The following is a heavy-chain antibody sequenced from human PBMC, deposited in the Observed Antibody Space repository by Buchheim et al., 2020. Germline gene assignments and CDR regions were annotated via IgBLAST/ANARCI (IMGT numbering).Heavy chain of an antibody. V-gene: IGHV1-8*01. CDR2: MNPNSGNT. Sequence: QVQLVQSGAEVKKPGASVKVSCKASGYTFTSYDINWVRQATGQGLEWMGWMNPNSGNTGYAQKFQERVTITRDMSTSTAYMELSSLRSEDTAVYYCAAGYQEYYYYYYGMDVWGQGTT. CDR3: AAGYQEYYYYYYGMDV. CDR1: GYTFTSYD. J-gene: IGHJ6*02. D-gene: IGHD2-2*01.